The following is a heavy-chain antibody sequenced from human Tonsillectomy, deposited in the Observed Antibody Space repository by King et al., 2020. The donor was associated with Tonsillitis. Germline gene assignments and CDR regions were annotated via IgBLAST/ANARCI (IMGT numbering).Heavy chain of an antibody. Sequence: VQLVESGGGVVQPGGSLRLSCASSGFTFDDYGMSWIRQAPGKGLEWVAYIRDDGTNKYYADSVTGRFTIARDNSGNKLYLQMNSLNTEDTAVYYCAKRHPHSSGYYSGFDSWGQGTLVTVSA. V-gene: IGHV3-30*02. CDR3: AKRHPHSSGYYSGFDS. CDR1: GFTFDDYG. CDR2: IRDDGTNK. D-gene: IGHD3-22*01. J-gene: IGHJ4*02.